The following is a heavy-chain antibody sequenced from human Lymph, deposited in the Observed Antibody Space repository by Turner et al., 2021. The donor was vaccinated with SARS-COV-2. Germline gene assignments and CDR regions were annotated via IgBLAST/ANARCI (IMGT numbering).Heavy chain of an antibody. J-gene: IGHJ6*02. CDR1: GVTVSSNY. V-gene: IGHV3-53*01. CDR2: IYSGGSK. Sequence: EVQLVESGGGLIQPGGSLRLSCAASGVTVSSNYMSWVRQAPGKGLEWVSVIYSGGSKDDADSVKGRFTISRDNSKNTLHLQMNSLRAEDTAVYYCARDLMEVGGMDVWGQGTTVTVSS. D-gene: IGHD3-3*01. CDR3: ARDLMEVGGMDV.